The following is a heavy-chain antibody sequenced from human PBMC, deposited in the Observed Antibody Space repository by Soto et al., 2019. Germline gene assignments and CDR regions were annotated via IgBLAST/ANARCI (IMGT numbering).Heavy chain of an antibody. CDR2: IWNDGSYK. D-gene: IGHD1-7*01. V-gene: IGHV3-33*01. CDR3: ERHNGNYQWDY. J-gene: IGHJ4*02. CDR1: GFTFSSYG. Sequence: GGSLRLSCAASGFTFSSYGMHWVRQAPGKGLEWVAVIWNDGSYKYYADSVKGRFTISRDNSKNTLDLQMSSLRPEDTAVYYCERHNGNYQWDYWGQGALVTVSS.